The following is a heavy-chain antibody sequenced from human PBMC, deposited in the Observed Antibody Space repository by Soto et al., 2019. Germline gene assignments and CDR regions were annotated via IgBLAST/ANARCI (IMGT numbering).Heavy chain of an antibody. CDR2: INPIVSMT. D-gene: IGHD3-10*01. CDR1: GDTFSFYT. J-gene: IGHJ4*02. CDR3: AASYGSGYRAFDY. Sequence: QVQLVQSGTEVKKPGSSVKVSCKASGDTFSFYTINWVRQAPGLGLEWVGRINPIVSMTNYAQKFQGRVSMTADKSKSTAYLELRSLRSEDTAMYFCAASYGSGYRAFDYWGQGALVIVSS. V-gene: IGHV1-69*02.